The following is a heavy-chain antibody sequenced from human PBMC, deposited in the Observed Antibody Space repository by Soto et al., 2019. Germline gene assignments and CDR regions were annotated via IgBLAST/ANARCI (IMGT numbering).Heavy chain of an antibody. CDR2: INTDNGNT. Sequence: GASVKVSCKASGYTFTNAGISWVRQDPGQGLEWLGWINTDNGNTNYAQHLQGRVTLTTDTSTSTAYMDLRSLRSDDTAVYYCARDQGITTFGVYSMYYYGMDVWGPGTTVTVSS. CDR1: GYTFTNAG. J-gene: IGHJ6*02. V-gene: IGHV1-18*01. D-gene: IGHD3-3*01. CDR3: ARDQGITTFGVYSMYYYGMDV.